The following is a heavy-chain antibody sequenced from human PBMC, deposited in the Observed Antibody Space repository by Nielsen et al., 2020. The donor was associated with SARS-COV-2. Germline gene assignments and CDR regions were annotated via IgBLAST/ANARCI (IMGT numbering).Heavy chain of an antibody. Sequence: SETLSLTCAVYGGSFSGYYWSWIRQPPGKGLEWIGEINHSGSTNYNPSLKSRVTISVDTSKNQFSLKLSSVTAADTAVYYCARGEGIAVAGRFDYWGQGTLVTVSS. CDR3: ARGEGIAVAGRFDY. D-gene: IGHD6-19*01. CDR1: GGSFSGYY. J-gene: IGHJ4*02. CDR2: INHSGST. V-gene: IGHV4-34*01.